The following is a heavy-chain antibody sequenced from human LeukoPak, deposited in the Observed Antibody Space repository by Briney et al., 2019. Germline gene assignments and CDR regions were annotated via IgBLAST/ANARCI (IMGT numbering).Heavy chain of an antibody. D-gene: IGHD3-10*01. CDR1: GYTFSGYY. CDR2: IKPNSGGT. CDR3: ARDIGDYYGSGSRFDP. Sequence: ASVKVSCKASGYTFSGYYVHWVRRAPGQGLEWMGWIKPNSGGTKYAQKFQGRVSTTRDTSITRAYMALSRLRSDDTAVYYCARDIGDYYGSGSRFDPWGQGTLVTASS. V-gene: IGHV1-2*02. J-gene: IGHJ5*02.